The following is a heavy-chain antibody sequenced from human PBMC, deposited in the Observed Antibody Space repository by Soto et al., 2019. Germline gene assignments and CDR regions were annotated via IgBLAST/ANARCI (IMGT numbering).Heavy chain of an antibody. V-gene: IGHV4-59*06. J-gene: IGHJ1*01. CDR2: IYYSGST. D-gene: IGHD3-22*01. CDR3: AIYDSSGSRGFQH. CDR1: GGSISSYY. Sequence: PSETLSLTCTVSGGSISSYYRSWIRQHPGKGLEWIGYIYYSGSTYYNPSLKSRVTISVDTSKNQFSLKLSSVTAADTAVYYCAIYDSSGSRGFQHWGQGTLVTVSS.